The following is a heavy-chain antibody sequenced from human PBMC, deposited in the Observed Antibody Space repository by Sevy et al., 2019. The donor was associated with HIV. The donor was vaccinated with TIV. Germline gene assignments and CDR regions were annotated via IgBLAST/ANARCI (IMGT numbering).Heavy chain of an antibody. CDR3: AREAVVAANVGGFDY. CDR1: GFTFSDYY. D-gene: IGHD2-15*01. V-gene: IGHV3-11*01. CDR2: ISSSGSTI. J-gene: IGHJ4*02. Sequence: GGSLRLSCAASGFTFSDYYMSWIRQAPGKGLEWVSYISSSGSTIYYADSVKGRFTISRDNAKNSLYLQMNSLRAEDTAVYYWAREAVVAANVGGFDYWGQGTLVTVSS.